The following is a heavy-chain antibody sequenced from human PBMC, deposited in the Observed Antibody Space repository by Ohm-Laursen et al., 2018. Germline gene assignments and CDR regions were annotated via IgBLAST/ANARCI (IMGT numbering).Heavy chain of an antibody. Sequence: SVKVSCKASGGTFSSYAINWVRQAPGQGLEWMGRITPILAIANYAQKFQGRVTITADKSTSTAYMELYGLRCEDTAVYYCATVAGPFDYWGQGTLVTVSS. CDR2: ITPILAIA. CDR1: GGTFSSYA. CDR3: ATVAGPFDY. D-gene: IGHD6-19*01. V-gene: IGHV1-69*04. J-gene: IGHJ4*02.